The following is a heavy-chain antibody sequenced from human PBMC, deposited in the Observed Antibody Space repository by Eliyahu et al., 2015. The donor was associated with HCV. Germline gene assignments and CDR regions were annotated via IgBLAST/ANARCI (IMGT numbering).Heavy chain of an antibody. D-gene: IGHD6-13*01. Sequence: EVQLLESGGGLVQPGGSLRLSCAASGFXFXSXAXXWVRQAPGKGLGWVSAISGSGGSTYYADSVKGRFTISRDNSKNTLYLQMNSLRAEDTAVYYCAKDLEQQLVMNYYYYGMDVWGQGTTVTVSS. J-gene: IGHJ6*02. CDR2: ISGSGGST. CDR1: GFXFXSXA. V-gene: IGHV3-23*01. CDR3: AKDLEQQLVMNYYYYGMDV.